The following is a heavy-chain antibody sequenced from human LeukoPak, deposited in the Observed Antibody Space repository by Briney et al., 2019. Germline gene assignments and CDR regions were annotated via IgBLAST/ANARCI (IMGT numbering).Heavy chain of an antibody. V-gene: IGHV1-69*05. CDR3: ARMATAMVTGYYFDY. CDR1: GGTFSSYA. D-gene: IGHD5-18*01. Sequence: ASVKVSCKASGGTFSSYAISWVRQAPGQGLEWMGGIIPIFGTANYAQKFQGRVTITTDESTSTAYMELSSLRSEDTAVYYCARMATAMVTGYYFDYWGPGTLVTVSS. J-gene: IGHJ4*02. CDR2: IIPIFGTA.